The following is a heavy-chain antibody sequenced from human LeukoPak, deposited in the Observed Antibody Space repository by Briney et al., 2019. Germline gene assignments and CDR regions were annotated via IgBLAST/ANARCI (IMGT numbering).Heavy chain of an antibody. CDR1: GYTFTSYA. D-gene: IGHD2-2*01. V-gene: IGHV1-3*01. CDR3: ARVNSSCSSTSCYYWYFDL. Sequence: GASVKVSCKASGYTFTSYAMHWVRQAPGQRLEWMGWINAGNGSTKYSQKFQGRVTITRDTSASTAYMELSSLRSEDTAVYYCARVNSSCSSTSCYYWYFDLWGRGTLVTVSS. J-gene: IGHJ2*01. CDR2: INAGNGST.